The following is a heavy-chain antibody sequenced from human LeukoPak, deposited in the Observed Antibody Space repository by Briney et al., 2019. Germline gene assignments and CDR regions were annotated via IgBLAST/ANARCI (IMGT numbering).Heavy chain of an antibody. CDR1: EFSVSHND. V-gene: IGHV3-53*01. D-gene: IGHD1-26*01. J-gene: IGHJ3*02. CDR3: APGGNAAFDI. CDR2: IYSAADGGDT. Sequence: QPGGSLRLSCTVTEFSVSHNDMTWVRQDPGKGLEWVSIIYSAADGGDTYYADSVKGRFTISRDNSKNTLYLQMNSLRAEDTAVYYSAPGGNAAFDIWGQGTMVTVSS.